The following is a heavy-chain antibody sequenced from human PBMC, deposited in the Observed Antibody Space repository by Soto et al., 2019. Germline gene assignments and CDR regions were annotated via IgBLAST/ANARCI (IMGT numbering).Heavy chain of an antibody. Sequence: LRLSCAASGFTFSTYAVHWVRQAPGKGLEWVAVISNDESKKYYANSVKGRFTISRDNSNNTGYLQMNSLRREDTAIYYCARSIAVAGLDYWGPGTLVTVSS. CDR2: ISNDESKK. CDR1: GFTFSTYA. D-gene: IGHD6-19*01. CDR3: ARSIAVAGLDY. V-gene: IGHV3-30-3*01. J-gene: IGHJ4*02.